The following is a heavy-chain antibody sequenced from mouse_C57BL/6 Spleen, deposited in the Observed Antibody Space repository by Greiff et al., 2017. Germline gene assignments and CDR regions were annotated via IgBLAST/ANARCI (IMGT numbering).Heavy chain of an antibody. V-gene: IGHV5-4*01. CDR3: ARDYEGYAMDD. Sequence: EVQVVESGGGLVKPGGSLKLSCAASGFTFSSYAMSWVRQTPEKRLEWVATISDGGSYTYYPDNVKGRFTISRDNAKNNLYLQMSHLKSEDTAMYYCARDYEGYAMDDWGQGTSVTVSS. CDR1: GFTFSSYA. J-gene: IGHJ4*01. CDR2: ISDGGSYT. D-gene: IGHD2-12*01.